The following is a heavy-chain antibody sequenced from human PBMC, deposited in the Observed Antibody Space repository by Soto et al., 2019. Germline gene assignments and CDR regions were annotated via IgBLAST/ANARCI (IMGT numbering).Heavy chain of an antibody. D-gene: IGHD2-21*01. CDR1: GFPFSDYY. Sequence: VGSLRLSCATSGFPFSDYYMSCIRQSPGKWLEWLSHISPKSTYRNYADSVKGRFTISRDNTKSSLFLQMNSLGVEDTAVYYCARGGGGGLFEHWGQGVLVTVSS. J-gene: IGHJ4*02. CDR3: ARGGGGGLFEH. CDR2: ISPKSTYR. V-gene: IGHV3-11*06.